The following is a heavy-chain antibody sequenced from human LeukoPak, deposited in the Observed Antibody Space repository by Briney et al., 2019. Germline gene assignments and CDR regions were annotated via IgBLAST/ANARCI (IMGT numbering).Heavy chain of an antibody. CDR1: GFTFSSYS. CDR3: ARESPPVWRGGSSNLDY. CDR2: ISSSSSTI. J-gene: IGHJ4*02. Sequence: PGGSLRLSCAASGFTFSSYSMNWVRQAPGKGLEWVSYISSSSSTIYYADSVKGRFTISRDNAKDSLYLQMNSLRAEDTAVYYCARESPPVWRGGSSNLDYWGQGTLVTVSS. D-gene: IGHD1-26*01. V-gene: IGHV3-48*01.